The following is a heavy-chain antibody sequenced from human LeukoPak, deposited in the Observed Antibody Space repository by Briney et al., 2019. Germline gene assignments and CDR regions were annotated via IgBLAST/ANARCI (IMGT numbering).Heavy chain of an antibody. V-gene: IGHV3-23*01. CDR2: ISGSGGST. Sequence: GGSLRLSCAASGFTFSSYAMSWVRQAPGKGLEWVSAISGSGGSTYYADSVKGRFTISRDNSKNTLYLQMNSLRAEDTAVYYCAKGDLNYYDSSGYSSPPIFDYWGQGTLVTVSS. CDR3: AKGDLNYYDSSGYSSPPIFDY. J-gene: IGHJ4*02. D-gene: IGHD3-22*01. CDR1: GFTFSSYA.